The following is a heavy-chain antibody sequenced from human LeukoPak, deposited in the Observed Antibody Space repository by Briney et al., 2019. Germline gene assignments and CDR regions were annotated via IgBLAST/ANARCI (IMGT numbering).Heavy chain of an antibody. Sequence: SETLSLTCSVSGDSITNYFWSWIRQPPGKGLEWIGYIYYSGSTYYNPSLKSRVTMSVDTSKNQFSLKLSSVTTADTAVYYCASRKPVPDAFDIWGQGTMVTVSS. J-gene: IGHJ3*02. CDR1: GDSITNYF. V-gene: IGHV4-59*12. CDR3: ASRKPVPDAFDI. CDR2: IYYSGST.